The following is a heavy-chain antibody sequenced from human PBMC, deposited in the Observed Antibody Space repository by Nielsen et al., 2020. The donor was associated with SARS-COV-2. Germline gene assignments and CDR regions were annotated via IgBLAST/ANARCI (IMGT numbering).Heavy chain of an antibody. D-gene: IGHD2-15*01. J-gene: IGHJ4*02. CDR2: ISYDGSNK. V-gene: IGHV3-30-3*01. Sequence: GGSLRLSCTGSGFKFADYAMTWVRQAPGKGLEWVTVISYDGSNKYYADSLKGRVTISRDNSNNTLYLQMNSLRAEDTAVYYCARDSCTGGSCFDYWGQGTLVTVSS. CDR1: GFKFADYA. CDR3: ARDSCTGGSCFDY.